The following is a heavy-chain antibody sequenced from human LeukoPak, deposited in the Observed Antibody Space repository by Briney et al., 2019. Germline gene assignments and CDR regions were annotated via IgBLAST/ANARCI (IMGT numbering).Heavy chain of an antibody. Sequence: SETLSLTCTVSGGSISSYYWNWIRQPPGKGLEWIGYIYYSESINYNPSLKSRVTISVDTSRSQFSLKLSSVTAADTAVYYCARAPITMIRGLKFDIWGQGTMVTVSS. V-gene: IGHV4-59*01. CDR3: ARAPITMIRGLKFDI. CDR2: IYYSESI. J-gene: IGHJ3*02. D-gene: IGHD3-10*01. CDR1: GGSISSYY.